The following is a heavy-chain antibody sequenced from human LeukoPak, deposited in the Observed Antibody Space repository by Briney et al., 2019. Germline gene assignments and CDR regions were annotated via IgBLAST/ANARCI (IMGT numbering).Heavy chain of an antibody. CDR3: AKDIRSAWPRSLDY. CDR2: IGWNSDYI. Sequence: PGGSLRLSCAASGFTFDDYAMHWVRLAPGKGLEWVSSIGWNSDYIACADSVKGRFTMSRDNAKNSLYLQMSSLRAEDTALYYCAKDIRSAWPRSLDYWGQGTLVTVSS. J-gene: IGHJ4*02. CDR1: GFTFDDYA. D-gene: IGHD2-15*01. V-gene: IGHV3-9*01.